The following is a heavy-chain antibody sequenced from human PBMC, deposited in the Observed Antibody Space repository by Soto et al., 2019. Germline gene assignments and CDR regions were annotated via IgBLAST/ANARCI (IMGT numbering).Heavy chain of an antibody. CDR2: SHQSGIT. CDR3: VRTVAVAGTNVPDYFDH. J-gene: IGHJ4*02. Sequence: KPSETLSLTCAVSGYAISNGYYCGCVRQPPGKGLEWIGDSHQSGITHHSPSLKGRVITSMVTSKNQFSLDLISVTAADTAMYYCVRTVAVAGTNVPDYFDHWGQGIQVTVSS. D-gene: IGHD6-19*01. CDR1: GYAISNGYY. V-gene: IGHV4-38-2*01.